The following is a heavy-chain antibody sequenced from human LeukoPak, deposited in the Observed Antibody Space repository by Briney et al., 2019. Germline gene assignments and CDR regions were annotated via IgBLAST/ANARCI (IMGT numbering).Heavy chain of an antibody. CDR1: GYTFTGYY. J-gene: IGHJ6*02. Sequence: ASVKVSCKASGYTFTGYYVHWVRQAPGQGLEWMGWINPNSGDTNYAQKFQGRVTMTRDTSISTAYMELSRLRSDDTAVYYCARVGQSDGMDVWGQGTTVTVSS. CDR2: INPNSGDT. V-gene: IGHV1-2*02. CDR3: ARVGQSDGMDV.